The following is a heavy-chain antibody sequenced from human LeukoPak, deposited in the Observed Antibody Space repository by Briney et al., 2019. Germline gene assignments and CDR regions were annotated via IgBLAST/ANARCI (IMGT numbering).Heavy chain of an antibody. V-gene: IGHV4-59*01. Sequence: SETLSLTCTVSGGSISSYYWSWIRQPPGKGLEWVGYIYYSGRTNYNPSLKSRVTISVDTSKNQFSLKLSSVTAADTAVYYCARTTTVSKQWLVQAEYFHHWGQGTLVTVCS. CDR3: ARTTTVSKQWLVQAEYFHH. D-gene: IGHD6-19*01. J-gene: IGHJ1*01. CDR1: GGSISSYY. CDR2: IYYSGRT.